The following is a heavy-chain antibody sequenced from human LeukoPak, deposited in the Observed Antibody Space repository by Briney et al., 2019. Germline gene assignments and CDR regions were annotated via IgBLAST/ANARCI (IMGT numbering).Heavy chain of an antibody. CDR3: ATFYSSGYYYVY. Sequence: GASVKVSCKASGGSFSSYGFSWVRQAPGQGLEWMGGIMPTFDTANYAQKFQGRVTITMDESTSTSYMGLRSPRSEDTAVYYCATFYSSGYYYVYWGQGTLVTVSS. CDR1: GGSFSSYG. J-gene: IGHJ4*02. CDR2: IMPTFDTA. V-gene: IGHV1-69*05. D-gene: IGHD3-22*01.